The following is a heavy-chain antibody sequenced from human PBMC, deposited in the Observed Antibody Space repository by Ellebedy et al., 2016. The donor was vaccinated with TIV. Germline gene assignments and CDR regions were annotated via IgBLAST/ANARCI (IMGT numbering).Heavy chain of an antibody. CDR2: ISGSGGST. Sequence: GESLKISCAASGFTFSSYAMSWVRQAPGKGLEWVSAISGSGGSTYYADSVKGRFTISRDNSKNTLYLQMNSLRAEDTAVYYCAKDREYCSGGSCYAPYWGQGTLVTVSS. CDR1: GFTFSSYA. V-gene: IGHV3-23*01. CDR3: AKDREYCSGGSCYAPY. J-gene: IGHJ4*02. D-gene: IGHD2-15*01.